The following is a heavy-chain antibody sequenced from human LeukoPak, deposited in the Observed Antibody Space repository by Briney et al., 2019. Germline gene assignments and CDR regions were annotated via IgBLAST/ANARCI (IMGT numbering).Heavy chain of an antibody. D-gene: IGHD1-26*01. V-gene: IGHV3-23*01. CDR2: IGGGGENT. J-gene: IGHJ4*02. CDR3: AEVLPGSQDY. Sequence: GGSLRLSCAASGFTFNSYALRWVRQAPGKGLEWVSTIGGGGENTYYADSVKGRFTISRDNSRNTLYLQMKSLRAEDTAVYFCAEVLPGSQDYWGQGTLVTVSS. CDR1: GFTFNSYA.